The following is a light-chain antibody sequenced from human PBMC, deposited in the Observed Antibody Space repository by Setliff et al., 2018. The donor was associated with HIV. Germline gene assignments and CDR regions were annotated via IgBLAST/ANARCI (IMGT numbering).Light chain of an antibody. CDR3: LSAHNSSTYRRI. J-gene: IGLJ2*01. CDR2: KDT. Sequence: SYELKQPPSVSVSPGQTARITCSGEALPRKYSYWFQQKPGQAPVMVIYKDTERPSVIPARFSGSTSGTTVTLTISGVQAEDEADYYCLSAHNSSTYRRIFGGGTKVTVL. CDR1: ALPRKY. V-gene: IGLV3-16*01.